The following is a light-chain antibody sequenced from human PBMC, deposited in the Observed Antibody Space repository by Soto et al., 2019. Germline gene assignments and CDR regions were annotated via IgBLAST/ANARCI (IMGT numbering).Light chain of an antibody. CDR2: GAS. V-gene: IGKV3D-20*02. CDR3: QQRRDWPLT. CDR1: ESVSNNY. J-gene: IGKJ1*01. Sequence: EIALTQSPFTLSLSPGGAATRSCSASESVSNNYLAWYQQKPGEAPRLLIYGASNRATGIPDRFSGSGSGTDFTLTISRLEPEDFAVYYCQQRRDWPLTFGQGTKVDI.